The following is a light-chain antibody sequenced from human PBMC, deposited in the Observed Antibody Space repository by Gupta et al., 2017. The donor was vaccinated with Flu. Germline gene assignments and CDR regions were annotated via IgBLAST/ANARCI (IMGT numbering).Light chain of an antibody. V-gene: IGKV3-15*01. CDR1: QSINTN. CDR2: GAS. CDR3: QQYNNWPPYT. J-gene: IGKJ2*01. Sequence: EIVMTQSPATLSVSPGERATLSCRASQSINTNLAWYQQKPGQAPRLLINGASTRATGIPARFSGRGSGTEFTLTISSLQSEDFAIYYCQQYNNWPPYTFGQGTKLELK.